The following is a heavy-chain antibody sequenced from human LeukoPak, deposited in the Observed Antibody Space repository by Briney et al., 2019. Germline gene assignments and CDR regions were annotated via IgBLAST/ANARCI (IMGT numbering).Heavy chain of an antibody. CDR1: GYTFTGYY. J-gene: IGHJ4*02. CDR3: ARDNYYDSSGYYTQFDY. V-gene: IGHV1-2*02. D-gene: IGHD3-22*01. CDR2: INPNSGGT. Sequence: ASVKVSCKASGYTFTGYYMHWVRQAPGQGLGWMGWINPNSGGTNYAQKFQGRVTMTRDTSISTAYMELSRLRSDDTAVYYCARDNYYDSSGYYTQFDYWGQGTLVTVSS.